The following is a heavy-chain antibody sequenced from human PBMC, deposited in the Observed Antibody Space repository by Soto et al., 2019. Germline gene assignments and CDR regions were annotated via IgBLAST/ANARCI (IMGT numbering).Heavy chain of an antibody. D-gene: IGHD6-6*01. CDR3: AKNRLRDGSSRQGFDS. CDR1: RFTCSSYA. Sequence: GGDLRLSSADSRFTCSSYAMSWIRQPPGEGLEWVSSITGGGGSTYNADSVKGRFTISRDNSRNTLFLQMNSLRAEDTAVYYCAKNRLRDGSSRQGFDSWGQGTLVTVSS. J-gene: IGHJ4*02. CDR2: ITGGGGST. V-gene: IGHV3-23*01.